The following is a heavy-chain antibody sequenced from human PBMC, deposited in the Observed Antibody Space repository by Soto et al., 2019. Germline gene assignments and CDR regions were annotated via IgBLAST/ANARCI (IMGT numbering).Heavy chain of an antibody. CDR3: AKDRGYRLPYYYYYYGMDV. J-gene: IGHJ6*02. Sequence: QVQLVESGGGVVQPGRSLRLSCAASGFTFSSYGMHWVRQAPGKGLEWVAVISYDGSNKYYADSVKGRFTISRDNSKNTLYLQMNSLRAEDTAVYYCAKDRGYRLPYYYYYYGMDVWGQGTTVTDSS. D-gene: IGHD3-10*01. V-gene: IGHV3-30*18. CDR2: ISYDGSNK. CDR1: GFTFSSYG.